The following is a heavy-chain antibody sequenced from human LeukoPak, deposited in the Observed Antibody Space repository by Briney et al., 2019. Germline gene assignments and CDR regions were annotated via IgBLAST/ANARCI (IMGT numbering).Heavy chain of an antibody. D-gene: IGHD6-13*01. J-gene: IGHJ6*02. CDR2: ISYDGSNK. Sequence: GGSLRLSCAASGFTFSSYGMHWVRQAPGKGLEWVAVISYDGSNKYYADSVKGRFTISRDNSKNTLYLQMNSLRAEDTAVYYCAKDTRSNTGYSGSWYPDYYYGMDVWGQGTTVTVSS. V-gene: IGHV3-30*18. CDR1: GFTFSSYG. CDR3: AKDTRSNTGYSGSWYPDYYYGMDV.